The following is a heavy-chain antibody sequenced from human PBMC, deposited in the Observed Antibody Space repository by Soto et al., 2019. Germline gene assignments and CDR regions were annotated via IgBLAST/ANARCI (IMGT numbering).Heavy chain of an antibody. CDR2: IYHRGTT. J-gene: IGHJ5*02. CDR1: GDSISSGAY. D-gene: IGHD3-16*01. V-gene: IGHV4-38-2*01. Sequence: SETLSLTCAFSGDSISSGAYWSWIRQPPGKGLEWIGSIYHRGTTYYNPSPKSRVSISVDTSNIQFSLKLSSVTAADTAVYYCARAEGGDYDWGSFNHHWFEPWGQGNLVTVS. CDR3: ARAEGGDYDWGSFNHHWFEP.